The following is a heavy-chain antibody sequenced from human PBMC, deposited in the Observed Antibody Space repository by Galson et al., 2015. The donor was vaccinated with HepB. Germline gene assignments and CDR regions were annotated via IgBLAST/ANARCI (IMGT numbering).Heavy chain of an antibody. CDR3: AREREAVAHCYVDY. D-gene: IGHD6-19*01. Sequence: SLRLSCAASGFSFSSYSMNWVRQAPGKGLEWVSSITSSSSNIYYADSVKGRFTISGDNAKNSLYLQMNNLRAEDTAVYYCAREREAVAHCYVDYWGQGTLVTVSS. CDR2: ITSSSSNI. V-gene: IGHV3-21*01. CDR1: GFSFSSYS. J-gene: IGHJ4*02.